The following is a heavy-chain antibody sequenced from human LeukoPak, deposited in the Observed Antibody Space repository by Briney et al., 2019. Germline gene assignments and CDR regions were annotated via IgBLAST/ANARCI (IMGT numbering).Heavy chain of an antibody. CDR2: IYDSGST. J-gene: IGHJ6*02. Sequence: SETLSLICTVSGGSISGHYWSWIRQPPGKGLEWIGYIYDSGSTNYNPSLKSRATISEDTSKNQISLKLNSVTAADTAVYYCAKQFGYYYGMDVWGQGTTVTVSS. D-gene: IGHD3-16*01. V-gene: IGHV4-59*08. CDR3: AKQFGYYYGMDV. CDR1: GGSISGHY.